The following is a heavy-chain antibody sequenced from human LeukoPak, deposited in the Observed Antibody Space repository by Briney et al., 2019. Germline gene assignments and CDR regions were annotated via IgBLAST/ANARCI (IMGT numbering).Heavy chain of an antibody. V-gene: IGHV1-46*01. CDR1: GYTFTTNY. Sequence: ASVKVSCKASGYTFTTNYMHWVRQAPGQGLEWMGIINPSVGRTSYAQKFQGRVTMTRDMSTSTVYMELSSLRFEDTAVYYCARDLSDFWSGYSAWFDPWGQGTLVTVSS. CDR3: ARDLSDFWSGYSAWFDP. D-gene: IGHD3-3*01. CDR2: INPSVGRT. J-gene: IGHJ5*02.